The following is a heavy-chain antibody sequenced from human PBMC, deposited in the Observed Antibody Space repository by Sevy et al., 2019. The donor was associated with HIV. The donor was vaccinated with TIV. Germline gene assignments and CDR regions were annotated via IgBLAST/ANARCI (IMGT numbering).Heavy chain of an antibody. D-gene: IGHD6-19*01. J-gene: IGHJ4*02. Sequence: GGSLRLSCAASGFTFSDYYMSCIRQAPGKGLEWVSYISNSGGTTYYADSVKGRFTISRDNAKNSLYLQMNSLRAEDTAVYYYSRITGWRFDYWGQGTPVTVSS. CDR2: ISNSGGTT. CDR1: GFTFSDYY. CDR3: SRITGWRFDY. V-gene: IGHV3-11*04.